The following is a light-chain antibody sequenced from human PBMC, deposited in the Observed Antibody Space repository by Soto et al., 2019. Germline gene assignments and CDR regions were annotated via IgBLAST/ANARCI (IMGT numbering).Light chain of an antibody. J-gene: IGLJ2*01. CDR2: INN. CDR1: SSNIGSNY. Sequence: QAVVTQPPSASGTLGQRVTISCSGSSSNIGSNYVYWYQQLPGSAPKLLIYINNQRPSGVHDRFCGSNSGTSASLAISGLRSEDEADYYCAAWDDSLSCVVFGGGTKLTVL. V-gene: IGLV1-47*02. CDR3: AAWDDSLSCVV.